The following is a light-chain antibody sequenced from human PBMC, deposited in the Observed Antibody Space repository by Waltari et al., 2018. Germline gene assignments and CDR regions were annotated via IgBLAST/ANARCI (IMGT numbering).Light chain of an antibody. Sequence: EIVMTKNPDSLAVSLGDRATSHCRTRQSVLYSANKRDLLGWDQQKQGQASKLLIFWASTRESGVPDRFSGSGSGTDFTLTTSTLQSEDVAIYYCQQYYSPPQTFGQGTKLEIK. CDR3: QQYYSPPQT. V-gene: IGKV4-1*01. CDR1: QSVLYSANKRDL. J-gene: IGKJ2*01. CDR2: WAS.